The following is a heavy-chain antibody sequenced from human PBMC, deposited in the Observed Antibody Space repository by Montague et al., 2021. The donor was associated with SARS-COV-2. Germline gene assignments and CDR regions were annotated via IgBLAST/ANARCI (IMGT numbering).Heavy chain of an antibody. CDR2: IYHGGST. CDR1: GGSFSTYS. V-gene: IGHV4-34*01. D-gene: IGHD2-2*02. J-gene: IGHJ6*03. Sequence: SETLSLTCAVDGGSFSTYSWNWIRQPPGKGLEWIGEIYHGGSTNYNPSLKSRVTISADTSKNQLSLNLTSVAAADTAVYYCARLGDGVVPSPILGGGPYYSYYSMDVWGKGTSVTVSS. CDR3: ARLGDGVVPSPILGGGPYYSYYSMDV.